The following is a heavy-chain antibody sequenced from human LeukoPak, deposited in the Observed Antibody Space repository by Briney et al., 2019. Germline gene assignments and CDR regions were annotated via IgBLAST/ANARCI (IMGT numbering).Heavy chain of an antibody. CDR2: IYYSGST. J-gene: IGHJ4*02. CDR3: ARDSSVSGTYYSRYFDY. Sequence: SQTLSLTCTVSGGSISSGGYYWSWIRQHPGKGLEWIGYIYYSGSTYYNPSLRSRVAISVDTSKNQFSLKLSSVTAADTAVYYCARDSSVSGTYYSRYFDYWGQGTLVTASS. D-gene: IGHD3-10*01. CDR1: GGSISSGGYY. V-gene: IGHV4-31*03.